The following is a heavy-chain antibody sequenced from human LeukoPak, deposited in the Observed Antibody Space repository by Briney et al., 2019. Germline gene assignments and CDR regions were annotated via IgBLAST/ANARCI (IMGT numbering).Heavy chain of an antibody. J-gene: IGHJ1*01. CDR1: GFTFSSYA. V-gene: IGHV3-23*01. D-gene: IGHD6-13*01. Sequence: GGSLRLSCAASGFTFSSYAMSWVRQAPGKGLEWVSAISGSGGSTYYADSVKGRFTISRDNSKNTLYLQMNSLRAEDTAVYYCAKVAGTLPSDPPEYFQHWGQGTLVTVSS. CDR2: ISGSGGST. CDR3: AKVAGTLPSDPPEYFQH.